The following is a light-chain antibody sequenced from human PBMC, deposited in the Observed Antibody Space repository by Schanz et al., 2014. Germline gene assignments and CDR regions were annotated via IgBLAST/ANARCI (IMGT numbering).Light chain of an antibody. Sequence: QSALTQPPSASGSPGQSVTISCTGTSSDVGGYNYVSWYQQHPGKAPKLMIFDVSQRPSGVPDRFSGSKSGNTASMTISGLQAEDEADYYCSSYRRTATVAVFGTGTKLTVL. CDR3: SSYRRTATVAV. CDR2: DVS. J-gene: IGLJ1*01. CDR1: SSDVGGYNY. V-gene: IGLV2-8*01.